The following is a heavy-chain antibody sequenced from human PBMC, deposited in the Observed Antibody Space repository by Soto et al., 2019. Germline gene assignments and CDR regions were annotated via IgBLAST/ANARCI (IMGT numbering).Heavy chain of an antibody. CDR2: VWYDGSEK. J-gene: IGHJ3*02. D-gene: IGHD6-13*01. CDR3: SKDLSSSLDGFDI. Sequence: QVQLVESGGGVVQPGRSLRLYCAASGFTFSRFGMPWVRQAPGKGLEWVAGVWYDGSEKFYADSVKGRFTISRDSAKNTLDLQVKSLRAEDTALYYCSKDLSSSLDGFDIWGQGTMVTVAS. CDR1: GFTFSRFG. V-gene: IGHV3-33*06.